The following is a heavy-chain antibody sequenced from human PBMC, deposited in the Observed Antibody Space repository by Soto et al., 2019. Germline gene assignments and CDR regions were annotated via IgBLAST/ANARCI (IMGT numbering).Heavy chain of an antibody. CDR1: GGTFSNYA. CDR2: IIPIFGTT. Sequence: QVQLVQSGAELKKPGSSVKVSCQASGGTFSNYAISWVRQAPGQGLEWMGKIIPIFGTTTYAQNFRGRVTSTADEYTTPAYMVLSTLRSDDTALYYCARELPPAPGSFREDALDIWGQGTMITV. J-gene: IGHJ3*02. V-gene: IGHV1-69*15. D-gene: IGHD6-13*01. CDR3: ARELPPAPGSFREDALDI.